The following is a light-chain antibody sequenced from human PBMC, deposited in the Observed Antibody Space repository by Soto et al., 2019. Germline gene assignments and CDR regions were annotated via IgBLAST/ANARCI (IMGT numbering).Light chain of an antibody. CDR3: SSYTSSSTLPYV. V-gene: IGLV2-14*01. J-gene: IGLJ1*01. CDR2: EVS. Sequence: QAALTQPASVSGSPGQSITISCTGTSSDVGGYKYVSWYQQHPDKAPKLMIYEVSNRPSGVSNRFSGSKYGNTASLTISGLQAEDEADYYCSSYTSSSTLPYVFGPGTKVTVL. CDR1: SSDVGGYKY.